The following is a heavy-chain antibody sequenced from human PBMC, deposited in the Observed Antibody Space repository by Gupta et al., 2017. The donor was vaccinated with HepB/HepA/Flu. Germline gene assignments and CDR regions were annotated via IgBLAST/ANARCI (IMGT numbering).Heavy chain of an antibody. CDR2: ISSSSLSI. CDR1: GFTFTDYY. Sequence: GSLRLSCAASGFTFTDYYMIWIRQAPGKGLEWISYISSSSLSIYYADSVKGRFTISRDNAKNSLYLQMSSLTADDTAVYYCARSRYSTSWLHFDYWGQGTLVTVSS. CDR3: ARSRYSTSWLHFDY. D-gene: IGHD6-13*01. J-gene: IGHJ4*02. V-gene: IGHV3-11*01.